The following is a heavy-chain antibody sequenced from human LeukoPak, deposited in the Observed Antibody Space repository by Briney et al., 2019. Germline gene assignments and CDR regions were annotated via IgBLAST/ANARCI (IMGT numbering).Heavy chain of an antibody. CDR3: ARGGYYYDSSGENPFDY. D-gene: IGHD3-22*01. CDR1: VYTFTGYY. Sequence: ASVKVSCKPSVYTFTGYYMHWVRQAPGHGLEWMGWINPNSGGTNYAQKFQGRVTMTRDTSISTAYMELSRLRSDDTAVYYCARGGYYYDSSGENPFDYWGQGTLVTVSS. J-gene: IGHJ4*02. CDR2: INPNSGGT. V-gene: IGHV1-2*02.